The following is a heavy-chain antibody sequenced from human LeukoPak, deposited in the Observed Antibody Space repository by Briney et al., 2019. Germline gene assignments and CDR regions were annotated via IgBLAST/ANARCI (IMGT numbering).Heavy chain of an antibody. CDR1: GGFISSSSYY. J-gene: IGHJ1*01. CDR3: ARYLDYGGNSRVFQH. CDR2: IYYSGST. D-gene: IGHD4-23*01. Sequence: ASETLSLTCTVSGGFISSSSYYWGWIRQPPGKGLEWIGSIYYSGSTYYNPSLKSRVTISVDTSKNQFSLKLSSVTAADTAVYYCARYLDYGGNSRVFQHWGQGTLVTVSS. V-gene: IGHV4-39*07.